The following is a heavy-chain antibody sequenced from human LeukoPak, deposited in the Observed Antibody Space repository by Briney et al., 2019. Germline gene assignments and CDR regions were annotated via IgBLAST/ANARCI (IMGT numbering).Heavy chain of an antibody. CDR3: ARARMRQQLHNWFDP. Sequence: SETLSLTCTVSGGSISSGGYYWSWIRQHPGKGLEWIGYIYYSGSTYYNPSLKSRVTISVDTSKNQFSLKLSSVTAADTAVYYRARARMRQQLHNWFDPWGQGTLVTVSS. J-gene: IGHJ5*02. V-gene: IGHV4-31*03. CDR1: GGSISSGGYY. CDR2: IYYSGST. D-gene: IGHD6-13*01.